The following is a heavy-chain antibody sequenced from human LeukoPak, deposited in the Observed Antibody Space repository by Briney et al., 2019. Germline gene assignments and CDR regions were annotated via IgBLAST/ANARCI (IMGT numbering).Heavy chain of an antibody. J-gene: IGHJ4*02. CDR1: GYTFTSYD. CDR2: MNPNSGNT. Sequence: ASVKVSCKASGYTFTSYDINWVRQATGQGLQWMGWMNPNSGNTGYAQKFQGRVTSTRNTSISTAYMELSSLRSEDTAVYYCARGRTLSGYSSSLGYWGQGTLVTVSS. V-gene: IGHV1-8*03. CDR3: ARGRTLSGYSSSLGY. D-gene: IGHD6-13*01.